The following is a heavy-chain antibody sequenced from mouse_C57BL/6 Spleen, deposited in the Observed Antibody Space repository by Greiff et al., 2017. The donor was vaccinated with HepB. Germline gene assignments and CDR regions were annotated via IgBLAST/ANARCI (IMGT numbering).Heavy chain of an antibody. CDR1: GYAFSSSW. V-gene: IGHV1-82*01. CDR2: IYPGDGDT. Sequence: QVQLQQSGPELVKPGASVKISCKASGYAFSSSWMNWVKQRPGKGLEWIGRIYPGDGDTNYNGKFKGKATLTADKSSSTAYMQLISLTSEDSAVYFCARGGVNWYFDGWGTGTTVTVSS. J-gene: IGHJ1*03. CDR3: ARGGVNWYFDG.